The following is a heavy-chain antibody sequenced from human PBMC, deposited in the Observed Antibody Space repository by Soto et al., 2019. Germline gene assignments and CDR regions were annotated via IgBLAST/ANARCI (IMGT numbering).Heavy chain of an antibody. J-gene: IGHJ6*02. V-gene: IGHV4-34*01. CDR2: INHSGST. Sequence: KPSETLSLTCAVYGGSFSGYYWSWIRQPPGKGLEWIGEINHSGSTNYNPSLESRVTISVDTSKNQFSLKLSSVTAADTAVYYCARGEVTYYDFWSGYFPRYYGMDVWGQGTTVTVSS. CDR1: GGSFSGYY. D-gene: IGHD3-3*01. CDR3: ARGEVTYYDFWSGYFPRYYGMDV.